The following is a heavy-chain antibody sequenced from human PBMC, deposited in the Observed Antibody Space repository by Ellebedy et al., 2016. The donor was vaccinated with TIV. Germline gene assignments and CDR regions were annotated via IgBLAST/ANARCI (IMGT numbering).Heavy chain of an antibody. CDR3: ARGAFHEILTAHSRFDP. J-gene: IGHJ5*02. CDR2: YVPILNIT. D-gene: IGHD3-9*01. Sequence: AASVKVSCKASGGTFYNYAISWVRQVPGQGLEWMGDYVPILNITNYAQNFQGRVTITADKSTTTGYMELSSLRSDDTALYYCARGAFHEILTAHSRFDPWGQGTLVTVSS. V-gene: IGHV1-69*10. CDR1: GGTFYNYA.